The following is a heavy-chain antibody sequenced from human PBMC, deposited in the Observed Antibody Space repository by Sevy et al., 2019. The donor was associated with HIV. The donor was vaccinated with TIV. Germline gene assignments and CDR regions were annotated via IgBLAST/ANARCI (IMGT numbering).Heavy chain of an antibody. V-gene: IGHV3-64D*06. D-gene: IGHD6-19*01. CDR1: GFTFSRYV. J-gene: IGHJ4*02. CDR2: ISSDGGTT. Sequence: GGSLRLSCSASGFTFSRYVIHWVRQAPGKALEYISSISSDGGTTYYADSVKGRFTISRDNSKNTVYLQMNSLRTEDTAVYYCMNWHAVVGNTVFDYWGQGTLVTVSS. CDR3: MNWHAVVGNTVFDY.